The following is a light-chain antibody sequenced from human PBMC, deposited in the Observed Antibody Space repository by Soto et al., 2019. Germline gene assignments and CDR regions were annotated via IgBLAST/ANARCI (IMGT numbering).Light chain of an antibody. J-gene: IGKJ5*01. CDR2: GAS. Sequence: EIVMTPSPATLSVSPGERATLSCRASQSVSSNLAWYQQKPGQAPRLLVYGASTRATIIPARFSGSRSGTEFTLTISSLQSEDFAVYYCQQYKTWPPTFGQGTRLEIK. CDR3: QQYKTWPPT. CDR1: QSVSSN. V-gene: IGKV3-15*01.